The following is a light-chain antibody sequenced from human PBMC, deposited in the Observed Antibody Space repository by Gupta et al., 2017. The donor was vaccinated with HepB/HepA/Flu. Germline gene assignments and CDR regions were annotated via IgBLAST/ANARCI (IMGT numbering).Light chain of an antibody. CDR3: QVWDNINDHAV. Sequence: SYVLTQPPSVSVAPGKTASVACGGNNIGTKSVHWYRQKPGQAPVLVIYNDDDRPSGIPERFSGSKSGNTATLTITRVEVGDEADYYCQVWDNINDHAVLGPGTKVTVL. CDR1: NIGTKS. CDR2: NDD. V-gene: IGLV3-21*03. J-gene: IGLJ1*01.